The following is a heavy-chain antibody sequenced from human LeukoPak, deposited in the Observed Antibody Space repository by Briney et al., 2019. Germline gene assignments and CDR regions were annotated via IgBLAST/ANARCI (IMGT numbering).Heavy chain of an antibody. CDR3: ARGRDYYDSTAYIGAY. D-gene: IGHD3-22*01. CDR2: ISSSKYI. CDR1: GFTFSRYS. Sequence: PGGSLRLSCEASGFTFSRYSMNWVRQAPGKGLEWVSSISSSKYIYYEDTVKGRFTISRDNAKNSLYLQMNSLRAEDTAVYYCARGRDYYDSTAYIGAYWGQGTLVTVSS. J-gene: IGHJ4*02. V-gene: IGHV3-21*01.